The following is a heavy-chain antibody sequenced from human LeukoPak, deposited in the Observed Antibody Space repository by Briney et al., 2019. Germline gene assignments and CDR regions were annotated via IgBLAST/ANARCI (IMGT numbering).Heavy chain of an antibody. CDR1: GGSISSYY. J-gene: IGHJ3*02. CDR3: ARRSYYDSSSYHDAFDI. V-gene: IGHV4-59*08. D-gene: IGHD3-22*01. CDR2: IYYSGST. Sequence: SETLSLTFTVSGGSISSYYWSWIRQPPGKGLEWIGYIYYSGSTNYNPSLKSRVTISVDTSKNQFSLKLSSVTAADTAVYYCARRSYYDSSSYHDAFDIWGQGTMVTVSS.